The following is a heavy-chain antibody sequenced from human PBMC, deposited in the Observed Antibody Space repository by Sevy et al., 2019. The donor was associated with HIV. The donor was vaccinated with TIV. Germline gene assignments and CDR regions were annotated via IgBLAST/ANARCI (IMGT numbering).Heavy chain of an antibody. CDR3: ATAREYYEDNSGYFDY. Sequence: ASVKVSCKVSGHTLTEISMHWVRQTPGRGLEWMGRFDPEDGETIYAQKFQGRITMTEDTSTDTAYLELSSLRSEDTAVYYCATAREYYEDNSGYFDYWGTGTLVTVSS. D-gene: IGHD3-22*01. J-gene: IGHJ4*02. V-gene: IGHV1-24*01. CDR1: GHTLTEIS. CDR2: FDPEDGET.